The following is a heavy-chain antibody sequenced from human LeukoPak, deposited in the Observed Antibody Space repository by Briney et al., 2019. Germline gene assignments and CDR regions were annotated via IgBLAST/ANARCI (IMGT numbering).Heavy chain of an antibody. CDR3: AKDDSSGWYNQPRGPQE. CDR1: GFTVSSNY. D-gene: IGHD6-19*01. V-gene: IGHV3-23*01. CDR2: ISGSGGST. J-gene: IGHJ4*02. Sequence: GGSLRLSCAASGFTVSSNYMSWVRQAPGKGLEWVSAISGSGGSTYYADSVKGRFTISRDNSKNTLYLQMNSLRAEDTAVYYWAKDDSSGWYNQPRGPQEWGQGTLVTVSS.